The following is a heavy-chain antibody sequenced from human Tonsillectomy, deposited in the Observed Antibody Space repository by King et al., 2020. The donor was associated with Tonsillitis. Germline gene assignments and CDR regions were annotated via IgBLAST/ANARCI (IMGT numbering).Heavy chain of an antibody. CDR3: AKSSGSYLWPFFRPLDY. Sequence: VQLVESGGGVVQPGRSLRLSCAASGFTFSSYGMHWVRQAPGKGLEWVAVISYDGSNKYYADSVKGRFTISRDNSKNTLYLQMNSLRAEDTAVYYCAKSSGSYLWPFFRPLDYWGQGTLVTVSS. CDR1: GFTFSSYG. J-gene: IGHJ4*02. D-gene: IGHD1-26*01. V-gene: IGHV3-30*18. CDR2: ISYDGSNK.